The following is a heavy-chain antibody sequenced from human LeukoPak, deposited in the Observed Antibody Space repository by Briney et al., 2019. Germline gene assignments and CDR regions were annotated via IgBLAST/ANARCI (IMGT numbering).Heavy chain of an antibody. D-gene: IGHD3-3*01. Sequence: SETLSLTCAVYGGSFSGYYWSWVRQPPGKGLEWIGEVHLDGRTNYNPSLKSRLIMSVDLPENHISLKLTSVTAADTAVYYCAREGGFYRPLDYSGQGTLVTVSS. CDR1: GGSFSGYY. CDR2: VHLDGRT. CDR3: AREGGFYRPLDY. J-gene: IGHJ4*02. V-gene: IGHV4-34*10.